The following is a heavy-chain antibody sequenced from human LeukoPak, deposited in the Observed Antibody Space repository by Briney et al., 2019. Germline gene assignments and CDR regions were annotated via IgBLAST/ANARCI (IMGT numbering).Heavy chain of an antibody. CDR3: ARADVVVVPAVGRYNWFDP. V-gene: IGHV4-38-2*02. J-gene: IGHJ5*02. D-gene: IGHD2-2*01. CDR1: GYSISSGYY. CDR2: IYHSGST. Sequence: PSETLSLTCTVSGYSISSGYYWGWIRQPPGKGLEWIGSIYHSGSTYYNPSLKSRVTISVDTSKNQFSLKLSSVTAADTAVHYCARADVVVVPAVGRYNWFDPWGQGTLVTVSS.